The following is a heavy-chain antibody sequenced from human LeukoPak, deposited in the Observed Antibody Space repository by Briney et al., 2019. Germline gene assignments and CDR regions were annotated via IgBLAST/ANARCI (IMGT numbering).Heavy chain of an antibody. CDR1: GFTFSSYT. D-gene: IGHD5-12*01. CDR3: ASYNSGADY. V-gene: IGHV3-30*03. CDR2: MSFDGSKT. Sequence: SGGSLRLSCAASGFTFSSYTMHWVRQAPGKGLEWVAVMSFDGSKTFYADSVKGRFTISRDNSKNTLYLQMNSLRPEDTAVYYCASYNSGADYWGQGTLVTISS. J-gene: IGHJ4*02.